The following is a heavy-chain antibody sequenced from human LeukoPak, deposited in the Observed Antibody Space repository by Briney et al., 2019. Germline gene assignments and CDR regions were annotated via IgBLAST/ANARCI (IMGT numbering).Heavy chain of an antibody. CDR1: GGSISSGNYY. J-gene: IGHJ4*02. CDR3: ARVLRAVAGTWRDY. CDR2: IYYSGST. V-gene: IGHV4-30-4*08. D-gene: IGHD6-19*01. Sequence: SETLSLTCTVSGGSISSGNYYWSWIRQPPGKGLEWIGYIYYSGSTYYNPSLKSRVTISVDTSKNQFSLKLSSVTAADTAVYYCARVLRAVAGTWRDYWGQGTLVTVSS.